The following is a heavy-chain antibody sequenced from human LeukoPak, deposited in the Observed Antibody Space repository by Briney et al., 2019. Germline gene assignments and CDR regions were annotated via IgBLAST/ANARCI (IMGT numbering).Heavy chain of an antibody. CDR3: ARAPPYCGGDCSPSAFDI. CDR2: ISAYNGNT. V-gene: IGHV1-18*01. J-gene: IGHJ3*02. D-gene: IGHD2-21*01. CDR1: GYTFTSYG. Sequence: ASVKVSCKASGYTFTSYGISWVRQAPGQGLEWMGWISAYNGNTNYAQKLQGRVTMTTDTSTSTAYMELRSLRSDDTAVYYCARAPPYCGGDCSPSAFDIWGQGTMVTVSS.